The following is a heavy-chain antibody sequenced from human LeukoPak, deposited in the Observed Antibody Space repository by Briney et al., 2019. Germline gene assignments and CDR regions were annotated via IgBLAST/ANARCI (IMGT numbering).Heavy chain of an antibody. CDR3: AKDPLLWFGDYYYGMDV. CDR2: IASSGDIA. CDR1: GFTFDSYA. J-gene: IGHJ6*02. D-gene: IGHD3-10*01. V-gene: IGHV3-23*01. Sequence: GGSLRLSCAASGFTFDSYAMGWVRQVPGKGLEWVSIIASSGDIAYFADSVKGRFTISRDNSKNTLYLQMNSLRAEDTAVYYCAKDPLLWFGDYYYGMDVWGQGTTVTVSS.